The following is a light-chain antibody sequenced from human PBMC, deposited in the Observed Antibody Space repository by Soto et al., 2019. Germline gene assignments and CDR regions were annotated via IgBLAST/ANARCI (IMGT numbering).Light chain of an antibody. CDR3: LSYTINTVI. Sequence: QSALTQPASVSGSPGQSISISCTGASSDISSPKYVSWYQQHPDRAPKLIIYDATDRPSGISHRFSGFISGNTAALLISGLQAEDEADYYCLSYTINTVIFGGGTQLTVL. J-gene: IGLJ2*01. CDR2: DAT. CDR1: SSDISSPKY. V-gene: IGLV2-14*03.